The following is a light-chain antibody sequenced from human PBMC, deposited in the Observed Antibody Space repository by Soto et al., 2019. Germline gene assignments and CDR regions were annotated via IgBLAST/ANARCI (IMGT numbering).Light chain of an antibody. V-gene: IGLV2-14*01. CDR1: SSDVGNYIF. CDR3: VSYTTSASYV. J-gene: IGLJ1*01. CDR2: DIN. Sequence: LPQPASVSGSPGQSITISCTGTSSDVGNYIFVSWYRQHPGKAPNLMIYDINNRPSGVSNRFSGSKSGNTASLTISGLQAEDEADYYCVSYTTSASYVFGTGTKVTVL.